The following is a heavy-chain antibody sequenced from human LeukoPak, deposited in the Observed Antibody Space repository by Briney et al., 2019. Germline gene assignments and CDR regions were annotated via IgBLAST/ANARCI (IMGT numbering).Heavy chain of an antibody. J-gene: IGHJ4*02. CDR3: AREAGRVFSSGDY. CDR1: GFTVSSNY. Sequence: GGSLRLSCAASGFTVSSNYMSWVRQAPGKGLEWVSVIYSGGSTYYADSEKGRFTISRDNSKNTLYLQMNSLRAEDTAVYYCAREAGRVFSSGDYWGQGTLVTVSS. D-gene: IGHD3-22*01. CDR2: IYSGGST. V-gene: IGHV3-66*02.